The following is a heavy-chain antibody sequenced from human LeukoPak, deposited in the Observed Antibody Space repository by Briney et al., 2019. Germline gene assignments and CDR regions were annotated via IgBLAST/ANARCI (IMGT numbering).Heavy chain of an antibody. J-gene: IGHJ6*02. Sequence: SETLSLTCTVSGGSISSRSYYWGWIRQPPGKGLEWIGSIYYSGSAYYNPSLKSRVTISVDTSKNQFSLKLSSVTAADTAVYYCARPRYFSYYGMDVWGQGTTVTVSS. V-gene: IGHV4-39*07. CDR3: ARPRYFSYYGMDV. CDR2: IYYSGSA. CDR1: GGSISSRSYY.